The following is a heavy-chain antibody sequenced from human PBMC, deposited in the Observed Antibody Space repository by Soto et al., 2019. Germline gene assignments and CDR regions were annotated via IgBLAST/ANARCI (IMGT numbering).Heavy chain of an antibody. CDR1: GLPFSDLY. Sequence: PGGSLRLSCAASGLPFSDLYMTWIRQAPGKGLEWVSHISNGNSGHSTKYADSVKGRFTISRDNSKNTLYLQMNTLRAEDTAVYYCAKAASPYFDSSGYYGDGGQGTLVTVSS. J-gene: IGHJ4*02. CDR2: ISNGNSGHST. V-gene: IGHV3-11*05. CDR3: AKAASPYFDSSGYYGD. D-gene: IGHD3-22*01.